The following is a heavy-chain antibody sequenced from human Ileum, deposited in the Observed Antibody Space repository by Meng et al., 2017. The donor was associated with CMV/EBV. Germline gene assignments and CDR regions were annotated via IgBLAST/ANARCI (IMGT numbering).Heavy chain of an antibody. J-gene: IGHJ4*02. D-gene: IGHD3-22*01. CDR3: TTGSAYSPPGQFHQ. CDR2: VYRGGNA. CDR1: GGSISRANW. V-gene: IGHV4-4*02. Sequence: QVQLQESGPGLVKPSGTLSLTCAVSGGSISRANWWTWVRQTSGKGLEWIGEVYRGGNAMYNPSLQSRLTISVDDSTNQVSLRLRSVTAADTAMYYCTTGSAYSPPGQFHQWGQGTLVTVSS.